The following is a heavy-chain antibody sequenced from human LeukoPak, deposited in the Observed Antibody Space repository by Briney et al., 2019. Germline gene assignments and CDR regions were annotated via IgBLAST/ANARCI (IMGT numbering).Heavy chain of an antibody. V-gene: IGHV3-48*03. D-gene: IGHD2-21*02. CDR1: GFTFSSYE. CDR3: ARDTYCGGDCYSFDY. CDR2: ISSSGSTI. J-gene: IGHJ4*02. Sequence: PGGSLRLSCAASGFTFSSYEMNWVRQAPGKGLEWVSYISSSGSTIYYADSVKGRFTISRDNAKNSLYLQMNSLRAEDTAVYYCARDTYCGGDCYSFDYWGQGTLVTVSS.